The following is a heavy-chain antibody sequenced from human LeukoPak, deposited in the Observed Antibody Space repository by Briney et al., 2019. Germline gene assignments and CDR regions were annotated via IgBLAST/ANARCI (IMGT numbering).Heavy chain of an antibody. J-gene: IGHJ3*02. CDR3: ARSGTAAGLPDAFDI. Sequence: GASVKVSCKXSGYTFTSYDINWVRQATGQGLEWMGWMNPNSGGINYSQKFQGRVTMTRDTSISTVYMELSRLRSDDTAVYYCARSGTAAGLPDAFDIWGQGTMVTVSS. V-gene: IGHV1-2*02. D-gene: IGHD6-13*01. CDR2: MNPNSGGI. CDR1: GYTFTSYD.